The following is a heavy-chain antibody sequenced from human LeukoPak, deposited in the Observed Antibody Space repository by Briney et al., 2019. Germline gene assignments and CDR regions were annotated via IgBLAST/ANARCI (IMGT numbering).Heavy chain of an antibody. CDR1: GGSISSYY. Sequence: SETLSLTCTVSGGSISSYYWSWIRQPPEKGLEWIGYIYYSGTTNYNPSLKSRVTISVDTSKNQFSLKLSSVTAADTAVYYCARGVYIAAAQYGYWGQGTLVTVSS. D-gene: IGHD6-13*01. J-gene: IGHJ4*02. V-gene: IGHV4-59*01. CDR3: ARGVYIAAAQYGY. CDR2: IYYSGTT.